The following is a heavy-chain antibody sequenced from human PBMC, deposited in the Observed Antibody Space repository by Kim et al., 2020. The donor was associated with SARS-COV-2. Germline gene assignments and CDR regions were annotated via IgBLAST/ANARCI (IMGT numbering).Heavy chain of an antibody. CDR2: IKQDGSEK. J-gene: IGHJ4*02. D-gene: IGHD6-19*01. Sequence: GALRLSCAASGFTFSSYWMSWVRQAPGKGLEWVANIKQDGSEKYYVDSVKGRFTISRDNAKNSLYLQMNSLRAEDTAVYYCAREYEQWLQFDYWGQGTLVTVSS. CDR1: GFTFSSYW. V-gene: IGHV3-7*01. CDR3: AREYEQWLQFDY.